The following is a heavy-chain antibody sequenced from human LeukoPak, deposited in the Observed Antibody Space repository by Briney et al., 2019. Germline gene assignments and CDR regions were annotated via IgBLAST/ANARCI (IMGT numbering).Heavy chain of an antibody. J-gene: IGHJ4*02. CDR3: AREFGGVYGDYFDY. D-gene: IGHD5/OR15-5a*01. Sequence: GASVKVSCKASGYTFTSYYMHWVRQAPGQGLEWVGIINPSGDSTSYAHKFQGRVTMTRDTATSTVYMELSSLRSEDTAVYYCAREFGGVYGDYFDYWGQGTLVTVSS. CDR1: GYTFTSYY. V-gene: IGHV1-46*01. CDR2: INPSGDST.